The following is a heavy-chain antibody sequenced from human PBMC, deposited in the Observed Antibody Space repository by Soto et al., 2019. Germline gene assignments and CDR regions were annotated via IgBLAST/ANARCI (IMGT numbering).Heavy chain of an antibody. CDR3: AKDPDRACFHPDAFDI. CDR1: GFSFSSYA. CDR2: TSRLGGST. J-gene: IGHJ3*02. D-gene: IGHD1-26*01. Sequence: GGSLRLSCAASGFSFSSYAMGWVRQAPGKGLEWVSATSRLGGSTYYADSVKGRFTISRDNSKNTLYLQMNSLRAEDTAVYYCAKDPDRACFHPDAFDIWGQGTMVTVS. V-gene: IGHV3-23*01.